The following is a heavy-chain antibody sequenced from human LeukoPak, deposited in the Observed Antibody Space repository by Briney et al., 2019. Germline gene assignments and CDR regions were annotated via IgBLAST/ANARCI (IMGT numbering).Heavy chain of an antibody. J-gene: IGHJ4*02. CDR3: ARGGYDFWSGYYLL. Sequence: GGSLRLSCAASGFTFSSYAMHWVRQAPGKGLEWVAVISYDGGNKYYADSVKGRFTISRDNSKNTLYLQMNSLRAEDTAVYYCARGGYDFWSGYYLLWGQGTLVTVSS. V-gene: IGHV3-30*04. CDR2: ISYDGGNK. D-gene: IGHD3-3*01. CDR1: GFTFSSYA.